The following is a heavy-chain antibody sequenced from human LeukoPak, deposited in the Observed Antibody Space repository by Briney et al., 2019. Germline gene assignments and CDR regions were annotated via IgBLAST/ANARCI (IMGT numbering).Heavy chain of an antibody. J-gene: IGHJ6*02. V-gene: IGHV3-74*01. CDR2: VNSDGSST. CDR3: ARGRYYGMDV. Sequence: PGGSLRLSCAASGFTFTSYWMHWVRQAPGKGLVWVSRVNSDGSSTTYADSVKCRFTISRDNAKNTLYLQINSLRAEDTAVYYCARGRYYGMDVWGQGTKVTVSS. CDR1: GFTFTSYW.